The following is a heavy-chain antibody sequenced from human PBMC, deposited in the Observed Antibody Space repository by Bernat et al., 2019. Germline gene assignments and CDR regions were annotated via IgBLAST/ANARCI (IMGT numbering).Heavy chain of an antibody. CDR2: FSGSGRGT. CDR1: GFTFSDYA. Sequence: EVQLLESGGGLVQPGGSLRLPCAASGFTFSDYAMSWVRQAPGKGLEWISGFSGSGRGTYYAETVKGRFTISRDNSKNTLYLQMNSLRAEDTAVYYCAKDLLTETTGAFFESWGQGALVAVS. CDR3: AKDLLTETTGAFFES. V-gene: IGHV3-23*01. J-gene: IGHJ4*02. D-gene: IGHD2-21*02.